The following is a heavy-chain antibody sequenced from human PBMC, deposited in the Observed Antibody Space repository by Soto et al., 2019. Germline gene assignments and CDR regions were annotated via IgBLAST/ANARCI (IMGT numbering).Heavy chain of an antibody. V-gene: IGHV4-30-4*01. CDR3: ASASGWMVSRD. CDR1: GGSISSGDYY. D-gene: IGHD2-8*01. Sequence: QVQLQESGPGLVKPSQTLSLTCTVSGGSISSGDYYWSWIRQPPGKGLEWIGYIYYSGSTYYNPSLKSRVTISVDTPKTQFSLELSSLTAADAAVYYCASASGWMVSRDWGQGTLVTVSS. J-gene: IGHJ4*02. CDR2: IYYSGST.